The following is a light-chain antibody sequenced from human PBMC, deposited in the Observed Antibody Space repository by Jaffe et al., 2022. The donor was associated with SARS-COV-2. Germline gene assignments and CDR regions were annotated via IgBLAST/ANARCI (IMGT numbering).Light chain of an antibody. J-gene: IGLJ1*01. V-gene: IGLV2-8*01. CDR2: EVS. Sequence: QSALTQPPSASGSPGQSVTISCTGANSDVGGYDYVSWYQHHPGKAPKLIIYEVSKRPSGVPDRFSGSKSGNTASLTVSGLQAEDEADYYCSSYAGSNNFVFGIGTKVTVL. CDR3: SSYAGSNNFV. CDR1: NSDVGGYDY.